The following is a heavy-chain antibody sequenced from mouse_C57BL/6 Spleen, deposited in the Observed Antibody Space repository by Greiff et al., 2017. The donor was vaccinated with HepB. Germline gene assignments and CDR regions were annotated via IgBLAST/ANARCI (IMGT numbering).Heavy chain of an antibody. V-gene: IGHV5-17*01. CDR2: ISSGSSTI. CDR3: ARSSYYYGSRDFDY. D-gene: IGHD1-1*01. Sequence: EVMSVESGGGLVKPGGSLKLSCAASGFTFSDYGMHWVRQAPEKGLAWVAYISSGSSTIYYADTVKGRFTISRDNAKNTLFLQMTSLRSEDTAMYYCARSSYYYGSRDFDYWGQGTTLTVSS. J-gene: IGHJ2*01. CDR1: GFTFSDYG.